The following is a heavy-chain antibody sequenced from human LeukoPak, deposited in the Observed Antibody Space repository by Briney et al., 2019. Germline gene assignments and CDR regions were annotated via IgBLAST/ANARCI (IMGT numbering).Heavy chain of an antibody. J-gene: IGHJ5*02. D-gene: IGHD3-10*01. CDR2: LYSSGDT. V-gene: IGHV4-4*07. CDR3: ARGRTYYYGSGSLFDP. CDR1: GGSIRSYY. Sequence: SETLSLTCIVSGGSIRSYYWSWIRQPAGKGLEWIGRLYSSGDTNYNPSLKSRVTISVDTSKNQFSLKLSSVTAADTAVYYCARGRTYYYGSGSLFDPWGQGTLVTVSS.